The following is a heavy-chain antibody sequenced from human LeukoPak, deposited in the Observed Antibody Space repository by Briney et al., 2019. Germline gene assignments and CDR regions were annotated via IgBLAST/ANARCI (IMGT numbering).Heavy chain of an antibody. CDR2: IKQDGNEK. J-gene: IGHJ4*02. V-gene: IGHV3-7*01. CDR1: GLTFNNYW. CDR3: AGDHGYGNGC. Sequence: GGSLRLSCAASGLTFNNYWMNWVRQAPGKGLEWVANIKQDGNEKYYVDSVKGRFTISRDNAKNSLYLQMNSLRDEDTAVYYCAGDHGYGNGCWGQGTLVTVSS. D-gene: IGHD5-18*01.